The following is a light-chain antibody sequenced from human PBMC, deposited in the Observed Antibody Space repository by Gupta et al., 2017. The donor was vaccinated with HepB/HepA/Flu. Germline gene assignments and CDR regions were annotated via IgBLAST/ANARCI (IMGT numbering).Light chain of an antibody. CDR1: QTISTW. J-gene: IGKJ1*01. V-gene: IGKV1-5*03. CDR3: QQYNHYRT. Sequence: DIQMTQSPSTLSASVGDRVTITCRASQTISTWLAWYQQKPGKAPKLLIYKASSLHSGVPSRFSGSGSGTEFTLIISSLQPDDFATYFCQQYNHYRTFGQGTKVEIK. CDR2: KAS.